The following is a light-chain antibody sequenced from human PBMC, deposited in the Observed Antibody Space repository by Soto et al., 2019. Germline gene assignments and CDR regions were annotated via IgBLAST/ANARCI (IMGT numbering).Light chain of an antibody. CDR3: QQYNSYRA. CDR2: KAS. J-gene: IGKJ1*01. CDR1: QTISSW. V-gene: IGKV1-5*03. Sequence: IQMTQSTSSLSASVGDRVTITCRASQTISSWLAWYQQKPGKAPKLLIYKASTLKSGVPSRFSGSGSGTEFTLTISSLQPDDFATYYCQQYNSYRAFGQGTKVDI.